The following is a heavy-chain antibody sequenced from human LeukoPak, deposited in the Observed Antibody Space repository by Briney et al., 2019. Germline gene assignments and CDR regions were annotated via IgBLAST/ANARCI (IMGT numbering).Heavy chain of an antibody. CDR3: ARVRPRLSHYYGSGSHEFDP. J-gene: IGHJ5*02. D-gene: IGHD3-10*01. CDR1: GYTFTSYY. CDR2: INPSGGST. Sequence: ASVKVSCKASGYTFTSYYMHWVRQAPGQGLEWMGIINPSGGSTGYAQKFQGRVTMTRDTTTSTVYMELSSLRSEDTAVYYCARVRPRLSHYYGSGSHEFDPWGQGTLVTVSS. V-gene: IGHV1-46*01.